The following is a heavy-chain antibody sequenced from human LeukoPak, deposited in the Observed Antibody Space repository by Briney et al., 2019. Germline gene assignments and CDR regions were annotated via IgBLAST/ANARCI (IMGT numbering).Heavy chain of an antibody. Sequence: SETLSLTCTVSGDSISGGAFYWGWVRQSPGKGLEWFGSMFYSGSTHFNPSLESRITMSLDTSKNQFSLRLSLMTAADTAIYYCARQGSSPNWFDPWGQGTLVTVSS. CDR1: GDSISGGAFY. CDR2: MFYSGST. CDR3: ARQGSSPNWFDP. J-gene: IGHJ5*02. D-gene: IGHD1-26*01. V-gene: IGHV4-39*01.